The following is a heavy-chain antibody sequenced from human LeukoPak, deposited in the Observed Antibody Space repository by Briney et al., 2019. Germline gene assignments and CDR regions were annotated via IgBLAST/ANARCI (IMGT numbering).Heavy chain of an antibody. D-gene: IGHD3-3*01. Sequence: GGSLRLSCAASGFAFSRYWMSWVRQAPGKGPEWVANIKQDGSENHYLDSVRGRFTISRDNAKNSLYLQMNSLRAKDTAVYYCAHYDFWSGFSFDDWGQGTLVTVSS. CDR3: AHYDFWSGFSFDD. V-gene: IGHV3-7*03. CDR2: IKQDGSEN. CDR1: GFAFSRYW. J-gene: IGHJ4*02.